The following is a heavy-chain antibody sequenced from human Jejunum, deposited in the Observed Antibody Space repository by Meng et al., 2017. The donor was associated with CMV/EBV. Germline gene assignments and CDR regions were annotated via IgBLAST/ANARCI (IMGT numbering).Heavy chain of an antibody. CDR3: ARDRDDNWGNFDS. D-gene: IGHD7-27*01. V-gene: IGHV4-39*07. Sequence: TVSGGFRNNDADYGAWIRQHPGKELEWIGSINYSGRTYNNPSLRSRVSISVDTPNNKFSLKLTSVAAADTAIYYCARDRDDNWGNFDSWGQGSLVTVSS. CDR2: INYSGRT. CDR1: GGFRNNDADY. J-gene: IGHJ4*02.